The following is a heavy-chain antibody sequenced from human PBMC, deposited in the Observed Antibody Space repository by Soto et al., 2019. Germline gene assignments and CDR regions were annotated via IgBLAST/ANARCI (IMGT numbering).Heavy chain of an antibody. V-gene: IGHV3-30-3*01. D-gene: IGHD2-15*01. Sequence: GALRLSCAASGFTFSSYAMHWVRQAPGKGLEWVAVISYDGSNKYYADSVKGRFTISRDNSKNTLYLQMNSLRAEDTAVYYCAGRRGRKLGYCSGGSCPNYYFDYWGQGTLVTVSS. J-gene: IGHJ4*02. CDR3: AGRRGRKLGYCSGGSCPNYYFDY. CDR1: GFTFSSYA. CDR2: ISYDGSNK.